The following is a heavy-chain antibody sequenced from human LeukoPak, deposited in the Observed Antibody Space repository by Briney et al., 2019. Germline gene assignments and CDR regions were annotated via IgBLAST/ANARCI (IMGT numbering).Heavy chain of an antibody. V-gene: IGHV1-69*10. CDR3: ARDSPYCSGGSCYYNGLDY. J-gene: IGHJ4*02. Sequence: ASVKVSCKASGYTFTSYDINWVRQATGQGLEWMGWIIPILGIANYAQKFQGRVTITADKSTSTAYMELSSLRSEDTAVYYCARDSPYCSGGSCYYNGLDYWGQGTLVTVSS. D-gene: IGHD2-15*01. CDR2: IIPILGIA. CDR1: GYTFTSYD.